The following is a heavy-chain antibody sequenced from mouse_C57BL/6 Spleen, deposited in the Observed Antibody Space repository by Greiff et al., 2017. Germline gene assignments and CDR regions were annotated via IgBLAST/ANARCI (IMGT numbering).Heavy chain of an antibody. Sequence: QVQLQQSGAELVRPGASLTLSCTASGFTFTDYEMHWVQQTPVHGLEWIGAIDSETGGNAYSQKVKGKAILSADKSSSTAYMELRSLTSEDSAVYYCTFYCGSLFDYWGQGTTLTVSS. D-gene: IGHD2-1*01. CDR3: TFYCGSLFDY. CDR2: IDSETGGN. CDR1: GFTFTDYE. V-gene: IGHV1-15*01. J-gene: IGHJ2*01.